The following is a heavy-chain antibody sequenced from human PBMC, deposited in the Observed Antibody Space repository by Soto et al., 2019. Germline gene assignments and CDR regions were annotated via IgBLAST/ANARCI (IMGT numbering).Heavy chain of an antibody. CDR2: INHSGST. CDR1: GGSFSGYY. J-gene: IGHJ2*01. Sequence: SETLSLTCAVYGGSFSGYYWSWIRQPPGKGLEWIGEINHSGSTNYNPSLKSRVTISVDTSKNQFSLKLSSVTAADTAVYYCARGRVLLWLLSYWYFDLWGRGTLVTVSS. CDR3: ARGRVLLWLLSYWYFDL. V-gene: IGHV4-34*01. D-gene: IGHD3-10*01.